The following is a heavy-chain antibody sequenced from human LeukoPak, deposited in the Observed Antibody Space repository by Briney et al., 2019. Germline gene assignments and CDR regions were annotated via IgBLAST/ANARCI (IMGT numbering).Heavy chain of an antibody. CDR3: ARDGEGAHFDY. J-gene: IGHJ4*02. Sequence: GGSLRLSCAASGFTFSSYSMNWVRQAPGKGLEGVSSISSSSSYIYYADSVKGRFTISRDNAKNSLYLQMNSLRAEDTAVYYCARDGEGAHFDYWGQGTLVTVSS. CDR2: ISSSSSYI. V-gene: IGHV3-21*01. CDR1: GFTFSSYS. D-gene: IGHD3-10*01.